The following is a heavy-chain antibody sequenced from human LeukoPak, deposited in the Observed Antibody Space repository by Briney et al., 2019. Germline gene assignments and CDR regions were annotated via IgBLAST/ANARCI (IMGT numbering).Heavy chain of an antibody. CDR2: IYTSGST. CDR1: GGSINSGDYY. CDR3: ARGQQLVPHYYYMDV. V-gene: IGHV4-61*02. D-gene: IGHD6-13*01. J-gene: IGHJ6*03. Sequence: SETLSLTCTVSGGSINSGDYYWSWIRQPAGKGLEWIGRIYTSGSTNYNPSLKSRVTISVDTSKNQFSLKLSSVTAADTAVYYCARGQQLVPHYYYMDVWGKGTTVTISS.